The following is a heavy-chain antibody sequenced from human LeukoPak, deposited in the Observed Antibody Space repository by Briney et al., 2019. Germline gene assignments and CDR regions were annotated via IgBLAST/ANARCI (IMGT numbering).Heavy chain of an antibody. CDR1: GYTFTSYG. CDR2: ISAYNGNT. CDR3: ARDSQIIYYHDSSGYRIFDY. V-gene: IGHV1-18*01. Sequence: ASVKVSCKASGYTFTSYGISWVRQAPGQGLEWMGWISAYNGNTNYAQKLQGRVTMTTDTSTSTAYMELRSLRSDDTAVYYCARDSQIIYYHDSSGYRIFDYWGQGTLVTVSS. J-gene: IGHJ4*02. D-gene: IGHD3-22*01.